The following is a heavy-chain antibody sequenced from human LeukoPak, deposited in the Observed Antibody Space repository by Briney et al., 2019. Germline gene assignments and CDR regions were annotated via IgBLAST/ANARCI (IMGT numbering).Heavy chain of an antibody. D-gene: IGHD3-10*01. J-gene: IGHJ5*02. CDR1: GGSFSVYY. CDR3: TRQPKSCAPGIFITGKACWFDP. V-gene: IGHV4-34*01. Sequence: SETLSLTCAVYGGSFSVYYWTWIRQPPGKGLEWIGEINHIGSTNYNPSLKSRVTISIDTSKNQFSLKLSSVTAADTAVYYCTRQPKSCAPGIFITGKACWFDPWGQGTLVTVSP. CDR2: INHIGST.